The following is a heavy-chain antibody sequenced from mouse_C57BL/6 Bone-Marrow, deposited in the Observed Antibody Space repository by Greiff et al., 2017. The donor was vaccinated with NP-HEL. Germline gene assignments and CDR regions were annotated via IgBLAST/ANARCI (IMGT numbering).Heavy chain of an antibody. V-gene: IGHV1-81*01. CDR2: IYPRSGNT. CDR1: GYTFTSYG. CDR3: AREWAWFAY. Sequence: QVHVKQSGAELARPGASVKLSCKASGYTFTSYGISWVKQRTGQGLEWIGEIYPRSGNTYYNEKFKGKATLTADKSSSTAYMELRSLTSEDSAVYFCAREWAWFAYWGQGTLVTVSA. J-gene: IGHJ3*01.